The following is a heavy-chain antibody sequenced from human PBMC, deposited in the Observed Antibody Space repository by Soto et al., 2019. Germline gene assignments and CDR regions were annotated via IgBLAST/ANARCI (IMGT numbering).Heavy chain of an antibody. D-gene: IGHD2-15*01. CDR1: GGSFSGYY. Sequence: ETLSLTCAVYGGSFSGYYWSWIRQPPGKGLEWIGEINHSGSTNYNPSLKSRVTISVDTSKNQFSLKLSSVTAADTAVYYCAREGGYCSGGSCYPYDAFDIWGQGTMVTVSS. V-gene: IGHV4-34*01. CDR2: INHSGST. J-gene: IGHJ3*02. CDR3: AREGGYCSGGSCYPYDAFDI.